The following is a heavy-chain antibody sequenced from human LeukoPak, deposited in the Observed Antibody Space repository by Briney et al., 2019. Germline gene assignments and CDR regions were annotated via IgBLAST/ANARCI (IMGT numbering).Heavy chain of an antibody. CDR2: ISDDVGRT. CDR3: AKDVSKWGYYYNMDV. Sequence: PGGSLRLSCAASGFTFSIDSMHWVRQVPGKCLEWVSLISDDVGRTYYAHSLKGRLTLSRDNSKNSLFLQMNSLRSEDTALYYCAKDVSKWGYYYNMDVWGQGTTVTVSS. V-gene: IGHV3-43*02. J-gene: IGHJ6*03. D-gene: IGHD2-8*01. CDR1: GFTFSIDS.